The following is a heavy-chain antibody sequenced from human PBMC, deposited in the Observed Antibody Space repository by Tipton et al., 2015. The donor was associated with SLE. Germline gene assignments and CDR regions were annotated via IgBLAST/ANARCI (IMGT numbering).Heavy chain of an antibody. D-gene: IGHD3-16*01. CDR2: IYYSGIT. J-gene: IGHJ3*01. V-gene: IGHV4-59*11. Sequence: TLSLTCTVSGDSISSHYWSWIRRAPGKGLEWIGYIYYSGITDYNPSLKSRVTISVDTSKDQFSLKLNSVTAADTAVYYCAREGSLGAFDVWGQGTMVTVSS. CDR3: AREGSLGAFDV. CDR1: GDSISSHY.